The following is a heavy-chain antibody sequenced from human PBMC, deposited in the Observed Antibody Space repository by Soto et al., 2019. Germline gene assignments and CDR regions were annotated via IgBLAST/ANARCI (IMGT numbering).Heavy chain of an antibody. Sequence: VQLQESGPGLVRPSQTLSLSCTVSGGSIRSDGYYWSWIRQHPGKGLEGVGYIYHSGSTYNNPSLKSRINISLDTSKNQFSLKVMSVTAADTAVYYCARIVGFGDFYYYMDVWGKGTTVTV. CDR2: IYHSGST. J-gene: IGHJ6*03. CDR1: GGSIRSDGYY. V-gene: IGHV4-31*03. D-gene: IGHD3-10*01. CDR3: ARIVGFGDFYYYMDV.